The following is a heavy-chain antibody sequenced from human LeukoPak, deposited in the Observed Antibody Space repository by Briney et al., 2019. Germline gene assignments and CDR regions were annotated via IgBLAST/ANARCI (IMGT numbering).Heavy chain of an antibody. CDR1: GGSFISEA. V-gene: IGHV1-69*05. J-gene: IGHJ4*02. CDR2: IIPIFGTA. D-gene: IGHD3-22*01. Sequence: SVKVSCKAFGGSFISEAISWVRQAPGQGLEWMGGIIPIFGTANYAQKFQGRVTITTDESTSTAYMELSSLRSEDTAVYYCARSTKIYDSSAVYFDYWGQGTLVTVSS. CDR3: ARSTKIYDSSAVYFDY.